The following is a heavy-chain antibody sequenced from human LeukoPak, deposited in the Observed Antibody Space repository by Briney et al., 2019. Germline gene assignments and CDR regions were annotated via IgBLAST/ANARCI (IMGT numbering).Heavy chain of an antibody. CDR3: ASFLWVISFDY. J-gene: IGHJ4*01. Sequence: PSETLSLICTLSGGSISSNNYYWGWIRQPPGKGLEWIGSIYYSGSTYYNPSLKSRVTISVDTSKNQSSLKLSSVTAADTAVYYCASFLWVISFDYWGHGTLVTVSS. D-gene: IGHD2-21*01. CDR1: GGSISSNNYY. CDR2: IYYSGST. V-gene: IGHV4-39*01.